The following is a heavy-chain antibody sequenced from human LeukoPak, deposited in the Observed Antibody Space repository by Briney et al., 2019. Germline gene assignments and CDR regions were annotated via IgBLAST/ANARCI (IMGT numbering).Heavy chain of an antibody. V-gene: IGHV4-59*12. Sequence: SDTLSLTCTVSGGSITSYYWSWIRQPPGKGLEWIGYIYSSGSTTYNPSLKSRVTISVDTSKNQFSLKLTSVTAADTAVYYCARDDSGWTSYYYYGMDVWGQGTTVTVSS. J-gene: IGHJ6*02. D-gene: IGHD6-19*01. CDR1: GGSITSYY. CDR2: IYSSGST. CDR3: ARDDSGWTSYYYYGMDV.